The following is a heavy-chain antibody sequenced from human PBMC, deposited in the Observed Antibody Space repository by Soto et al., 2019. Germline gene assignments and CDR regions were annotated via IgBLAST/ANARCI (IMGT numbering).Heavy chain of an antibody. D-gene: IGHD6-19*01. CDR3: ARKGSSGWYYYYYYYMDV. Sequence: GGSLRLSCAASGFTFSSYWMSWVRQAPGKGLEWVANIKQDGSEKYYVDSVKGRFTISRDNAKNSLYLQMNSLRAEDTAVYYCARKGSSGWYYYYYYYMDVWGKGTTVTVSS. CDR1: GFTFSSYW. V-gene: IGHV3-7*01. J-gene: IGHJ6*03. CDR2: IKQDGSEK.